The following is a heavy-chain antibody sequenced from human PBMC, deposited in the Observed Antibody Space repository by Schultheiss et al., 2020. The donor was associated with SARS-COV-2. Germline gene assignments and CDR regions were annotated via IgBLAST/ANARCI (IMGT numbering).Heavy chain of an antibody. D-gene: IGHD3-22*01. CDR2: INPKTGAT. CDR1: GYTFTNNA. J-gene: IGHJ4*02. CDR3: ARDRDYYE. V-gene: IGHV1-2*06. Sequence: GESLKISCKASGYTFTNNAMEWVRQAPGRGLEWVGRINPKTGATNYAQKFQARVTMTRETSITTAYMELSGLRSDDTAVYYCARDRDYYEWGQGTLVTVSS.